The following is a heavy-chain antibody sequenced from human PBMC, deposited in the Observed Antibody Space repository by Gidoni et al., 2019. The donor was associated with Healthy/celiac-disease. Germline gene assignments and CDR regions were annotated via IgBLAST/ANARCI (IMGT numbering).Heavy chain of an antibody. CDR1: GGSISSSSYY. Sequence: QLQLQASGPGLVKPSETLSLTCTVSGGSISSSSYYWGWIRQPPGKGLEWIGSIYDSGSNYYDPSLQSRVTISVDTSKNQFSLKLSSVTAADTAVYYCARPLRYCTNGVCYGWFDPWGQGTLVTVSS. CDR2: IYDSGSN. V-gene: IGHV4-39*01. J-gene: IGHJ5*02. CDR3: ARPLRYCTNGVCYGWFDP. D-gene: IGHD2-8*01.